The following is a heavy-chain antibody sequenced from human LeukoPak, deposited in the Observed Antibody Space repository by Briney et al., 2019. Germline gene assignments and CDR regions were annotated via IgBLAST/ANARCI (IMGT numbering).Heavy chain of an antibody. Sequence: GGSLRLSCAASGVTFNNYAMTWVRQAPGKGLECVSGINALGGSTYYAETVKGRFIISRDNSKNTLSLQMNSLRVEDTAVYYCAKDKYNFWSGSNYYYMDVWGKGTTVTVSS. CDR3: AKDKYNFWSGSNYYYMDV. CDR2: INALGGST. CDR1: GVTFNNYA. V-gene: IGHV3-23*01. D-gene: IGHD3-3*01. J-gene: IGHJ6*03.